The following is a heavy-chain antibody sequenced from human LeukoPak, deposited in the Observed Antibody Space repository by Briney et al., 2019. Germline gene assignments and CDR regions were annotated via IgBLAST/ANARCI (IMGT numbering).Heavy chain of an antibody. Sequence: SVKVSCKASGGTFSSYAISWVRQAPGQGLGWMGGIIPIFGTANYAQKFQGRVTITTDESTSTAYMELSSLRSEDTAVYYCARDNPGGPRSYYYYYMDVWGKGTTVTVSS. CDR3: ARDNPGGPRSYYYYYMDV. D-gene: IGHD1-14*01. CDR1: GGTFSSYA. J-gene: IGHJ6*03. CDR2: IIPIFGTA. V-gene: IGHV1-69*05.